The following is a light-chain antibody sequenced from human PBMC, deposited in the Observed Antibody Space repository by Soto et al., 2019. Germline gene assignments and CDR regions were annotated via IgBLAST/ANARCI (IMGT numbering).Light chain of an antibody. V-gene: IGKV3-11*01. CDR2: DAY. CDR1: QSVSSN. CDR3: HQRSNWWT. J-gene: IGKJ1*01. Sequence: EIVLTQSPATLSLSPGERASLSCRASQSVSSNLAWYQQKPGQAPRLLIYDAYNRATGILPRFSGSGSGTDFTLTISSLEPEDSAVYYCHQRSNWWTFGQGTKVDIK.